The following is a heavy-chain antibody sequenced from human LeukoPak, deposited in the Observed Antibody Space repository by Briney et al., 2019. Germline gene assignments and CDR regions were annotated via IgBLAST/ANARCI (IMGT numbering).Heavy chain of an antibody. Sequence: PSETLSLTCAVYGGSFSGYYWNWIRQAPGKGLEWIGEINHSGSTNYNPSLKSRVTVSVDTSKNQIQFSLKLSSVTAADTAVYYCARHFYPMVRGVKGYFDYWGQGTLVTVSS. CDR3: ARHFYPMVRGVKGYFDY. V-gene: IGHV4-34*01. CDR2: INHSGST. D-gene: IGHD3-10*01. CDR1: GGSFSGYY. J-gene: IGHJ4*02.